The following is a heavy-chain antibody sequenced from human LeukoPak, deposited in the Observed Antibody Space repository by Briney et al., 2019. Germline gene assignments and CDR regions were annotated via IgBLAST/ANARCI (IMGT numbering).Heavy chain of an antibody. Sequence: SETLSLTCTVSGGSISGGSYYWSWIRQPAGKGLEWIGRIYPSGTTNYSPSLKSRVTISLDTSKNQFSLRLTSVTAADTAVYYCARDHWDYGSGSYYTFFDYWGQGTLVTVSS. D-gene: IGHD3-10*01. V-gene: IGHV4-61*02. CDR3: ARDHWDYGSGSYYTFFDY. CDR1: GGSISGGSYY. CDR2: IYPSGTT. J-gene: IGHJ4*02.